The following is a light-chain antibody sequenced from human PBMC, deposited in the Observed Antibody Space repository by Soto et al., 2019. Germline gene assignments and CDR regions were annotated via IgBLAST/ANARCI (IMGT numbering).Light chain of an antibody. V-gene: IGLV1-44*01. CDR2: SNN. Sequence: QPPSASGTPGQRVTISCSGSSSNIGSNTVNWYQQLPGTAPKLLIHSNNQRPSGVPDRFSGSKSGTSDSLAISGLQSEDEADYYCAAWDDSLNAYVFGTG. CDR1: SSNIGSNT. CDR3: AAWDDSLNAYV. J-gene: IGLJ1*01.